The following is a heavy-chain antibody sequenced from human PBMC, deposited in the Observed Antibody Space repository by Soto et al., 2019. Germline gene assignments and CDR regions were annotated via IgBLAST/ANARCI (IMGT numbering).Heavy chain of an antibody. J-gene: IGHJ6*02. CDR2: IYYSGST. CDR1: GGSISSGDYY. Sequence: SETLSLTCTVSGGSISSGDYYWSWIRQPPGKGLEWIGYIYYSGSTYYNPSLKSRVTISVDTSKNQFSLKLSSVTAADTAVYYCARVSEYYGMDVWGQGTTVTVSS. CDR3: ARVSEYYGMDV. V-gene: IGHV4-30-4*01.